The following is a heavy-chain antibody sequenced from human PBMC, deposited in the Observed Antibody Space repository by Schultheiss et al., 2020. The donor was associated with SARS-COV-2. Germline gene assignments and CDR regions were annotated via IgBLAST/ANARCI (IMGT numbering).Heavy chain of an antibody. J-gene: IGHJ6*02. CDR3: AKEGTAPGIGWFYYYGMDV. CDR2: ISSSGSTI. V-gene: IGHV3-11*01. CDR1: GFTFSDYY. Sequence: GESLKISCAASGFTFSDYYMSWIRQAPGKGLEWVSYISSSGSTIYYADSVKGRFTISRDNYRDILYLQINNLRAEDTAVYYCAKEGTAPGIGWFYYYGMDVWGQGTTVTVSS. D-gene: IGHD6-13*01.